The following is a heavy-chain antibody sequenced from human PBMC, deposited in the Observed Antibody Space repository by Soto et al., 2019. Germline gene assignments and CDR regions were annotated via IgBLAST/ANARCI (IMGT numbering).Heavy chain of an antibody. D-gene: IGHD3-3*01. J-gene: IGHJ5*02. CDR2: IYYSGST. CDR1: GGSISSGGYY. V-gene: IGHV4-31*03. CDR3: ARSISP. Sequence: QVQLQESGPGLVKPSQTLSLTCTVSGGSISSGGYYWSWIRQHPGKGLEWIGYIYYSGSTYYNPSPTSRATPSVATSKDPFSLKLSSVTAADTAVYYCARSISPWGQGTLVTVSS.